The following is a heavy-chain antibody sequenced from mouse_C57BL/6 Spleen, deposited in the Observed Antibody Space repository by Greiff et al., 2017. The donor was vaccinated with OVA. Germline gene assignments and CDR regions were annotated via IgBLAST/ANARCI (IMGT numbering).Heavy chain of an antibody. CDR1: GFTFTDYG. D-gene: IGHD1-1*01. J-gene: IGHJ1*03. Sequence: EVKLLESGGGLVKPGGSLKLSCAASGFTFTDYGMHWVRQAPEKGLEWVAYISRSSSTIYYADKVKGRFTISRDNAENTLFLQMTRRRSEDTAKYDCARGDYGSSYWYFDDWGTGTTVTVSS. CDR2: ISRSSSTI. CDR3: ARGDYGSSYWYFDD. V-gene: IGHV5-17*01.